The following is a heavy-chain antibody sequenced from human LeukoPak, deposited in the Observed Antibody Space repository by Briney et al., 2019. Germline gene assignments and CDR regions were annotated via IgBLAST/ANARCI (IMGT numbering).Heavy chain of an antibody. CDR1: GYTFSAYH. V-gene: IGHV1-18*01. D-gene: IGHD5-18*01. CDR3: ARGGYSYGYYSLYYFDY. Sequence: ASVKVSCKASGYTFSAYHITWVRQAPGQGLEWMGWISAYNGNTNYAQNLQGRVTMTTDTSTSTAYMELRSLRSDDTAVYYCARGGYSYGYYSLYYFDYWGQGTLVTASS. J-gene: IGHJ4*02. CDR2: ISAYNGNT.